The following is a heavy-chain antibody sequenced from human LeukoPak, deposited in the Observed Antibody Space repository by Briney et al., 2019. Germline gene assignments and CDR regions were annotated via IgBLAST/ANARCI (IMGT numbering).Heavy chain of an antibody. D-gene: IGHD4-23*01. Sequence: ASVKVSCKASGDTFSTYAINWVRQAPGQGLEWMGGIIPIFVTANYAQKFQGRVTITADKSTSTAYMELSSLRSDDTAVYYCARGAHGVYGDNSFDFWGQGTLLTVSS. J-gene: IGHJ4*02. V-gene: IGHV1-69*06. CDR1: GDTFSTYA. CDR3: ARGAHGVYGDNSFDF. CDR2: IIPIFVTA.